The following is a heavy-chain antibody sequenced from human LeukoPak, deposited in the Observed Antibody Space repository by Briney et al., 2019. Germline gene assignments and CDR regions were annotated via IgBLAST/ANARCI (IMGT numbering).Heavy chain of an antibody. J-gene: IGHJ4*02. D-gene: IGHD6-19*01. CDR3: ARGDSSGYYYFDY. V-gene: IGHV3-30*03. CDR1: GFTFSSYG. Sequence: PGGSLRLSCAASGFTFSSYGMHWVRQAPGKGLEWVAVISYDGSNKYYADSVKGRFTISRDNSKNTLYLQMNSLRAEDTAVYYCARGDSSGYYYFDYWGQGTLVTVSS. CDR2: ISYDGSNK.